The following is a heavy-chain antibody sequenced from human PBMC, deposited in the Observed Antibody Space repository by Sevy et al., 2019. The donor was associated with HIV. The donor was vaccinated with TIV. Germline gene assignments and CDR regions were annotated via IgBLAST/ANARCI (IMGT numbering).Heavy chain of an antibody. CDR3: AHETFGRFES. CDR2: IKADGSDK. V-gene: IGHV3-7*01. CDR1: GFTFSANW. J-gene: IGHJ4*02. Sequence: GGSLRLSCAASGFTFSANWMNWVRQAPGKGLEWVANIKADGSDKHYVDSVEGRFTISRDNAKNLLFLQMNSLRVEDTDVSYCAHETFGRFESWGQGTLVTVSS. D-gene: IGHD3-16*01.